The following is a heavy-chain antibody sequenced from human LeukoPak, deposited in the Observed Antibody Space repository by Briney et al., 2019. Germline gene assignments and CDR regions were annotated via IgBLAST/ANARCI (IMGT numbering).Heavy chain of an antibody. Sequence: SETLSLTCTVSGGSISSYYWSWIRQPPGKGLEWIGYIYYSGSTNYNPSLKSRVTISVDTSKNQFSLKLSSVTAADTAVYYCARDFRWTFDIWGQGTMVTVSS. D-gene: IGHD5-24*01. CDR3: ARDFRWTFDI. CDR1: GGSISSYY. CDR2: IYYSGST. V-gene: IGHV4-59*01. J-gene: IGHJ3*02.